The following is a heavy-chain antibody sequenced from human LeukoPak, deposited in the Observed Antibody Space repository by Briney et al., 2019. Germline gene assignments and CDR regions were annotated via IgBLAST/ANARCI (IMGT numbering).Heavy chain of an antibody. D-gene: IGHD3-22*01. CDR1: GFTFSSYG. J-gene: IGHJ4*02. V-gene: IGHV3-23*01. CDR3: AQATPGGTYYYDSSGYYGEYYFDY. Sequence: PGRSLRLSCAASGFTFSSYGMSWVRQAPGEGLEWVSAISGSGGRTSYANSVKGRFTISRDNSKNTLYLQMNSLRAEDTAVYYCAQATPGGTYYYDSSGYYGEYYFDYWGQGTLVTVSS. CDR2: ISGSGGRT.